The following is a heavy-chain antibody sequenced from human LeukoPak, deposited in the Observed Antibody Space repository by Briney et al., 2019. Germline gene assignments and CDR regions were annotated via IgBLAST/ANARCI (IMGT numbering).Heavy chain of an antibody. V-gene: IGHV1-69*04. D-gene: IGHD3-22*01. CDR2: IIPILGIA. CDR1: GYTLNGYS. CDR3: ARALRYYYDSSGYW. J-gene: IGHJ4*02. Sequence: SVKVSCKASGYTLNGYSMHWVRQAPGQGLEWMGRIIPILGIANYAQKFQGRVTITADKSTSTAYMELSSLRSEDTAVYYCARALRYYYDSSGYWWGQGTLVTVSS.